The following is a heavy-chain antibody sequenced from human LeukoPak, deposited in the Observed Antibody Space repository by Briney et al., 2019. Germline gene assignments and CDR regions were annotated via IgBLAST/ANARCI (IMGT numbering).Heavy chain of an antibody. CDR2: ANYRSKWYY. CDR3: VGCSGGSCHSGAFEI. V-gene: IGHV6-1*01. CDR1: GDSVSRNSAT. Sequence: SQTLSLTCANSGDSVSRNSATWNWIRQSPSRGLEWLARANYRSKWYYDYAVSVKSRMSINTDSSKNQFTLQLNSVTPEDTAVYYCVGCSGGSCHSGAFEIWGQGTMVTVSS. D-gene: IGHD2-15*01. J-gene: IGHJ3*02.